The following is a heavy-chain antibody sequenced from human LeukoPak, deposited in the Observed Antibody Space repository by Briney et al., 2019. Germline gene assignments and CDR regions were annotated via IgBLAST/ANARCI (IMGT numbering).Heavy chain of an antibody. J-gene: IGHJ5*02. D-gene: IGHD3-3*01. Sequence: GASVKVSCKVSGYTLTELSMHWVRQAPGKGLEWMGGFDPEDGETIYAQKFQGRVTMTEDTSTDTAYMELSSLRSEDTAVYYCAKAYYDFWGGYRAGRAQVGFDPWGQGTLVTVSS. CDR1: GYTLTELS. CDR2: FDPEDGET. V-gene: IGHV1-24*01. CDR3: AKAYYDFWGGYRAGRAQVGFDP.